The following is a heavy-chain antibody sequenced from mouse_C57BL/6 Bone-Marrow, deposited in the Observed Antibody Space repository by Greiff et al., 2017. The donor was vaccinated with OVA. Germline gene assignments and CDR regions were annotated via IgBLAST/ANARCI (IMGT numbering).Heavy chain of an antibody. CDR3: ARPPYGSSQGFAY. D-gene: IGHD1-1*01. Sequence: EVQLQQSRPELVKPGASVKIPCKASGYTFTDYNMDWVKQSHGKSLEWIGDINPNNGGTIYNQKFKGKATLTVDKSSSTAYMELRSLTSEDTAVYYCARPPYGSSQGFAYWGQGTLVTVSA. CDR2: INPNNGGT. J-gene: IGHJ3*01. CDR1: GYTFTDYN. V-gene: IGHV1-18*01.